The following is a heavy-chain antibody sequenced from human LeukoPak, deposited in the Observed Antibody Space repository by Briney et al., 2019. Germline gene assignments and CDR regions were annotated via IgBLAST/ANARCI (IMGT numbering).Heavy chain of an antibody. CDR3: AKDPYYDFWSGSAL. J-gene: IGHJ3*01. CDR1: GFTFSSYW. CDR2: IKKDGSEK. Sequence: GGSLRLSCAASGFTFSSYWMSWVRQAPGKGLEWVANIKKDGSEKYYVDSVKGRFTVSRDNAKNLVFLQMNSLRAEDTAVYYCAKDPYYDFWSGSALWGQGTMVTVSS. D-gene: IGHD3-3*01. V-gene: IGHV3-7*03.